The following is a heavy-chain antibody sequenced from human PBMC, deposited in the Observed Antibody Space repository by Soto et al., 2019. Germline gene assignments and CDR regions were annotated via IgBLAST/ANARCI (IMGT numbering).Heavy chain of an antibody. J-gene: IGHJ6*02. V-gene: IGHV1-69*13. CDR3: ARSGPVDIVATTLYYYYGMDV. Sequence: GASVKVSCKASGGTFSSYAISWVRQAPGQGLEWMGGIITIFGTATYAQKFQGRVTITADESTSTAYMELSSLRSEDTAVYYCARSGPVDIVATTLYYYYGMDVWGQGTTVTVSS. CDR2: IITIFGTA. CDR1: GGTFSSYA. D-gene: IGHD5-12*01.